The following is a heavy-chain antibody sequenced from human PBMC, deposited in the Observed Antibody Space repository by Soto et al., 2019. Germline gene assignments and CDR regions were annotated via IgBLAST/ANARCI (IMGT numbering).Heavy chain of an antibody. V-gene: IGHV1-69*14. Sequence: QFQLVQSGAEVKKPGSSLKVSCKTSGDIFSGYSISWVRHAPGQGLEWMGGIIPIFGTTNYAQRFHGRVTITADKSTSTVYMELYSLKSEDTAVYYCARDLGSGYDPGDYWGQGTLVTVSS. CDR1: GDIFSGYS. D-gene: IGHD5-12*01. J-gene: IGHJ4*02. CDR2: IIPIFGTT. CDR3: ARDLGSGYDPGDY.